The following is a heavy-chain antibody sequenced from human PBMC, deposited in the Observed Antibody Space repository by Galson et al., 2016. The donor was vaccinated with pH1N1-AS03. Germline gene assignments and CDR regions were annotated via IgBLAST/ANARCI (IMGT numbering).Heavy chain of an antibody. CDR2: INPNSGDT. CDR3: ARVLGGIARGESSAFDL. CDR1: GYTFTGNY. Sequence: SVKVSCKASGYTFTGNYLHWVRQAPGQGLEWVGWINPNSGDTSYAQKFQGRVTMTRDTSISAAFLELSRLRSDDTAVFYCARVLGGIARGESSAFDLWGQGTMVTVSS. D-gene: IGHD2-15*01. V-gene: IGHV1-2*02. J-gene: IGHJ3*01.